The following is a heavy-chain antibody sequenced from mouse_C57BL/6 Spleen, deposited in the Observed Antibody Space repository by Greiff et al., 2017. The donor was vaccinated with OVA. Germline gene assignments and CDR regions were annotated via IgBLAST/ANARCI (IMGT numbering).Heavy chain of an antibody. V-gene: IGHV1-54*01. CDR1: GYAFTNYL. Sequence: VQLQQSGAELVRPGTSVKVSCKASGYAFTNYLIEWVKQRPGQGLEWIGVINPGSGGTNYNEKFKGKATLTADKSSSTAYMQLSSLTSEDSAVYFCARGVTTVVAEAMDYWGQGTSVTVSS. CDR2: INPGSGGT. J-gene: IGHJ4*01. D-gene: IGHD1-1*01. CDR3: ARGVTTVVAEAMDY.